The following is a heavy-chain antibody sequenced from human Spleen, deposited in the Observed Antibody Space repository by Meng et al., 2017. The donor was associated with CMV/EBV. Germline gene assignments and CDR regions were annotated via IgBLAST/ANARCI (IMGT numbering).Heavy chain of an antibody. CDR2: IRGNDGTA. J-gene: IGHJ4*02. V-gene: IGHV3-23*01. Sequence: GESLKISCAASGFPFSTYHMSWFRQAPGKGLEWVSRIRGNDGTASYSDSVKGRFTISRDISQNTLYLQMNSPRAEDTAVYYCAKGENVGVAARDYWGQGTLVTVSS. CDR1: GFPFSTYH. CDR3: AKGENVGVAARDY. D-gene: IGHD3-3*01.